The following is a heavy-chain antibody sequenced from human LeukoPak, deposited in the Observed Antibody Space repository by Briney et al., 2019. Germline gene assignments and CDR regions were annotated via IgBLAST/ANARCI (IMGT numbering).Heavy chain of an antibody. J-gene: IGHJ4*02. CDR3: ARGTYGEYGGPAY. V-gene: IGHV3-48*02. CDR2: ISSSGSAM. CDR1: GFTFSNYC. Sequence: GGSLRLSCAASGFTFSNYCMNWVRQAPGKGLEWVSYISSSGSAMYYADFVRGRFTISRDNAENSLFLQMNSLRDEDTAVYYCARGTYGEYGGPAYWGQGTLVTVSS. D-gene: IGHD4-17*01.